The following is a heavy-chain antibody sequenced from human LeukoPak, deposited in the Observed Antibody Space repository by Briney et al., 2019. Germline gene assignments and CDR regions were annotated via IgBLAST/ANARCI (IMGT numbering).Heavy chain of an antibody. CDR3: ARRHCSSTSCYFDI. J-gene: IGHJ3*02. V-gene: IGHV5-51*01. Sequence: NRGESPKISCKGSGYSFTSYWIGWVRQMPGKGLEWMGIIYPGDSDTRYSPSFQGQVTISADKSISTAYLQWSSLKASDTAMYYCARRHCSSTSCYFDIWGQGTMVTVSS. CDR1: GYSFTSYW. D-gene: IGHD2-2*01. CDR2: IYPGDSDT.